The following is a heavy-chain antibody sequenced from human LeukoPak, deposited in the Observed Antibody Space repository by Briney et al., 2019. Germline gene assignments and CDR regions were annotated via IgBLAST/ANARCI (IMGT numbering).Heavy chain of an antibody. V-gene: IGHV3-66*01. CDR2: IYSGGST. CDR3: AKSPPFGVVIKGYYFDY. J-gene: IGHJ4*02. D-gene: IGHD3-3*01. Sequence: GGSLRLSCAASGFTVSSNYMSWVRQAPGKGLEWVSVIYSGGSTYYADSVKGRFTISRDNSKNTLYLQMNSLRAEDTAVYYCAKSPPFGVVIKGYYFDYWGQGTLVTVSS. CDR1: GFTVSSNY.